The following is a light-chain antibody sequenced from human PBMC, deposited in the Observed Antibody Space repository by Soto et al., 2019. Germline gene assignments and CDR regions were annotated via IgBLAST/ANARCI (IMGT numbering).Light chain of an antibody. CDR3: QQRSNWPPAT. CDR1: QSVSSY. CDR2: DAS. Sequence: EILLTQSPGTLSLSPVARATLSCRASQSVSSYLAWYQQKPGQAPRLLIYDASNRATGIPARFSGSGSGTDFTLTISSLEPEDFAVYYCQQRSNWPPATFGQGTRLEIK. V-gene: IGKV3-11*01. J-gene: IGKJ5*01.